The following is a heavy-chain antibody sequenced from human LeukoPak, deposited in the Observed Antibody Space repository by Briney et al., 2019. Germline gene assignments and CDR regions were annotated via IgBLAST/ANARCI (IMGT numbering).Heavy chain of an antibody. V-gene: IGHV3-23*01. J-gene: IGHJ4*02. Sequence: GGSLRLSCAASGFTCNSYAMSWVRQAPGKGLEWVSTFSGGGGTTYYADPVKGRFTISGDNSHNTLYLQMNSLRAEDTAVYYCARGGQWLRFDYWGQGSLVTVSS. CDR3: ARGGQWLRFDY. CDR1: GFTCNSYA. D-gene: IGHD6-19*01. CDR2: FSGGGGTT.